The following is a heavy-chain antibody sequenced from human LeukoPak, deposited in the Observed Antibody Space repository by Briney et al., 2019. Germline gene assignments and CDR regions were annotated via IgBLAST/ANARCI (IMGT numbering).Heavy chain of an antibody. CDR2: IKPSGGST. CDR3: AKERDDYGDYGRRWYYYYGMDV. J-gene: IGHJ6*02. Sequence: ASVTVSFKASGYTFTSYYMHWVRQAPGQGLEWMGIIKPSGGSTSYAQKFQGRVTMTRDTSTSTVYMELSSLRSEDTAVYYCAKERDDYGDYGRRWYYYYGMDVWGQGTTVTVSS. CDR1: GYTFTSYY. V-gene: IGHV1-46*01. D-gene: IGHD4-17*01.